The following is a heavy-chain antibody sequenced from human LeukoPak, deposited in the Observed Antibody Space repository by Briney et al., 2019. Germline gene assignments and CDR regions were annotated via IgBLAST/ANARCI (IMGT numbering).Heavy chain of an antibody. D-gene: IGHD3-3*01. V-gene: IGHV4-34*01. CDR3: ARMPLASITIFGVSYHGMDV. J-gene: IGHJ6*02. CDR2: INHSGST. Sequence: SETLSLTCAVYGGSFSGYYWSWIRQPPGKGLEWIGEINHSGSTNYNPSLKSRVTISVDTSKNQFSLKLSSVTAADTAVHYCARMPLASITIFGVSYHGMDVWGQGTTVTVSS. CDR1: GGSFSGYY.